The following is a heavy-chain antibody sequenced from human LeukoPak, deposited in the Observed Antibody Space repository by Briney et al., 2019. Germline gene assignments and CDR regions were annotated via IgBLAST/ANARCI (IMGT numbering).Heavy chain of an antibody. J-gene: IGHJ4*02. CDR1: GFTVSSNY. D-gene: IGHD2-15*01. CDR2: IYSGGMT. CDR3: ARERRYCSGDNCYSGYDY. V-gene: IGHV3-53*01. Sequence: GESLRLSCAVSGFTVSSNYMNWVRQAPGKGLEWVSVIYSGGMTYYADSVKGRFTISRDTSKNTLYLQMVSLRDEDTAVYYCARERRYCSGDNCYSGYDYWGRGTLVTVSS.